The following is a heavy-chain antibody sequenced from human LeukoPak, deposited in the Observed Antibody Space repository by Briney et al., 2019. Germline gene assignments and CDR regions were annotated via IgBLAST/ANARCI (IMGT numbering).Heavy chain of an antibody. CDR1: GFAFNDYI. D-gene: IGHD3-3*01. V-gene: IGHV3-30*04. CDR2: ISYDGSSE. J-gene: IGHJ6*02. CDR3: ARKGGSRFLGRYKYYGLDV. Sequence: PGGSLRLSCAASGFAFNDYIIHWVRQAPGKGLEWVALISYDGSSEYYADSVKGRFTISRDNSKNTLYPQMNSLRVEDTAVYYCARKGGSRFLGRYKYYGLDVWGQGTTVTVS.